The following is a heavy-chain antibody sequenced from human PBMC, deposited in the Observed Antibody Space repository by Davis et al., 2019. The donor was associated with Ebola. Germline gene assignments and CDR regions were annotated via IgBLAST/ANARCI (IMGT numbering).Heavy chain of an antibody. Sequence: MPSETLSLTCTVSGGSISSYYWSWIRQPPGKGLEWIGYIYYSGSTNYNPALKSRVTITVDTSKNPFSLKLSSVTAADPAVYYCATDKIDFGSGMPYGLDVWGQGTTVTVSS. CDR2: IYYSGST. J-gene: IGHJ6*02. CDR3: ATDKIDFGSGMPYGLDV. CDR1: GGSISSYY. D-gene: IGHD3-10*01. V-gene: IGHV4-59*12.